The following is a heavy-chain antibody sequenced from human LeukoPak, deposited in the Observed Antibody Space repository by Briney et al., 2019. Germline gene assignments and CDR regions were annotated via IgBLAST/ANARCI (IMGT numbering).Heavy chain of an antibody. Sequence: GGSLRLSCAASGFTFSRYDMHWVRQVTGKSLEWVSAIDTAGDTYCPGSVKGRFTISRENAKNSLYLQMNSLRAEDTAVYYCARGSGSYRDDAFDIWGQGTMVTVSS. CDR3: ARGSGSYRDDAFDI. CDR2: IDTAGDT. CDR1: GFTFSRYD. V-gene: IGHV3-13*01. D-gene: IGHD1-26*01. J-gene: IGHJ3*02.